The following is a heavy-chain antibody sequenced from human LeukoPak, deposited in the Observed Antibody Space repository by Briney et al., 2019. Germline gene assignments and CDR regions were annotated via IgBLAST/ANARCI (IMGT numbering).Heavy chain of an antibody. J-gene: IGHJ5*02. CDR1: GFTFSSYE. D-gene: IGHD3-22*01. CDR2: ISGSGGST. Sequence: PGGSLRLSCAASGFTFSSYEMNWVRQAPGKGLEWVSAISGSGGSTYYADSVKGRFTISRDNSKNTPYLQMNSLRAEDTAVYYCAREDDSTHNWFDPWGQGTLVTISS. V-gene: IGHV3-23*01. CDR3: AREDDSTHNWFDP.